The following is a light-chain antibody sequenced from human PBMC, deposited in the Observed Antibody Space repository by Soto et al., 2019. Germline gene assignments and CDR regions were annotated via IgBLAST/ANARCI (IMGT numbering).Light chain of an antibody. CDR2: DAS. J-gene: IGKJ3*01. Sequence: DIQLTQSPSFLSASVGDRVTITCRASQTVSSYLVWYQQKPGKAPKVLLTDASTFQSGVPSRCSGSGFGTEFTLTIRGLQPEDVATYYCQQLNNFVTFGPGTKVNI. CDR3: QQLNNFVT. CDR1: QTVSSY. V-gene: IGKV1-9*01.